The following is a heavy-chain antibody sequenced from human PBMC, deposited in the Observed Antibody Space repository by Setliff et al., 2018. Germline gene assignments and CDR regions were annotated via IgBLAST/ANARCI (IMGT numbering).Heavy chain of an antibody. CDR2: IYTDGST. CDR3: ARVTGFSYMDV. V-gene: IGHV4-61*02. D-gene: IGHD3-3*01. Sequence: PSETLSLTCTVSGDSISRAKYYWSWIRQSAGKGLEGLGRIYTDGSTKYDPSLNIRVTLLIDTATNQISVRLSSVTAADTAVYFCARVTGFSYMDVWGKGTTVTVSS. CDR1: GDSISRAKYY. J-gene: IGHJ6*03.